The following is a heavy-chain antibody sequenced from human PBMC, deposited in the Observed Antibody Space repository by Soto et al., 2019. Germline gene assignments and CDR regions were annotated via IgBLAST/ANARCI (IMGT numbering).Heavy chain of an antibody. V-gene: IGHV3-74*01. CDR2: INSDGSST. CDR3: ARALCSGGSCYSGAFDI. CDR1: GFTFSSYW. D-gene: IGHD2-15*01. J-gene: IGHJ3*02. Sequence: GGSLRLSCAASGFTFSSYWMHWVRQAPGKGLVWVSRINSDGSSTSYADSVKGRFTISRDNAKNTLYLQMNSLRAEDTAVYYCARALCSGGSCYSGAFDIWGQGTMVTVSS.